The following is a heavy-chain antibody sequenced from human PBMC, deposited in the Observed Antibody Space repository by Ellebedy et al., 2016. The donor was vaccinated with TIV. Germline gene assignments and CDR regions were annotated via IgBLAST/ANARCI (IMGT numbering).Heavy chain of an antibody. Sequence: GESLKISCAASGFSVSNHYMSWVRQAPGKGLEWVSVIYSGGSTYYADSVKGRFTISRDNSKNTLYLQMNSLRAEDTALYYCASRTRGDYPYFDYWGQGTLATVSS. D-gene: IGHD4-17*01. V-gene: IGHV3-53*01. CDR1: GFSVSNHY. CDR2: IYSGGST. J-gene: IGHJ4*02. CDR3: ASRTRGDYPYFDY.